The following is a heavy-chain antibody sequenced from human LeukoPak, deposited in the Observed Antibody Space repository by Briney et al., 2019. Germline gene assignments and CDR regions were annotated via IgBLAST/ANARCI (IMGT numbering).Heavy chain of an antibody. CDR3: TRTSNSPGWSDP. D-gene: IGHD1-1*01. J-gene: IGHJ5*02. V-gene: IGHV1-46*01. Sequence: ASVKVSCKASGYTFTSYYMHWVRQAPGQGLEWMGIIDPSGGSTSYAQKFQGRVTMTRDTSTRTGYMELSSLRAEDTAVYYCTRTSNSPGWSDPWGQGTLVTVSS. CDR2: IDPSGGST. CDR1: GYTFTSYY.